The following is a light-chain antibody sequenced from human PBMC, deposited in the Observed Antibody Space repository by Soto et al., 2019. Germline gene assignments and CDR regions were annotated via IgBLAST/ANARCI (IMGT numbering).Light chain of an antibody. V-gene: IGKV3-20*01. CDR3: QPYGKSPVN. CDR1: QSVTSSY. Sequence: EILLTQSPCTRAVSGGEVATGACSVSQSVTSSYLTWYQQKPGKAPRLLIYGASTRDAGIPDRFSGSGSGTDFNLTLSSLEPDDFAVYYCQPYGKSPVNFGQGTKVDIK. J-gene: IGKJ1*01. CDR2: GAS.